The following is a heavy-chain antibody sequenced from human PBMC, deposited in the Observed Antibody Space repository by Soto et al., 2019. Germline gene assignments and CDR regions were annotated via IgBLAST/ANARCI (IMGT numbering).Heavy chain of an antibody. V-gene: IGHV3-21*06. CDR2: ISRFSDRT. D-gene: IGHD3-10*01. Sequence: ETLSLTCSVSGGTINSYTMNWVRQAPGKGLEWVSSISRFSDRTYYADSVKGRFAIFRANAENSVYLQVNSLRAEDTAVYYCARVGAYFGEFDYFDYWGQGTPVTV. J-gene: IGHJ4*02. CDR3: ARVGAYFGEFDYFDY. CDR1: GGTINSYT.